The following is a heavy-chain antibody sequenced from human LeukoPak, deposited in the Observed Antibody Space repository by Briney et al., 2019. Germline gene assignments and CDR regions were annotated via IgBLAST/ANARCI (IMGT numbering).Heavy chain of an antibody. D-gene: IGHD3-10*01. V-gene: IGHV4-39*07. J-gene: IGHJ4*02. CDR1: GASISSSDYY. CDR2: INHSGST. CDR3: ARRLYYYGSGRKLMKDY. Sequence: SETLSLTCSVSGASISSSDYYWSWIRQPPGKGLEWIGEINHSGSTNYNPSLKSRVTISVDTSKNQFSLKLSSVTAADTAVYYCARRLYYYGSGRKLMKDYWGQGTLVTVSS.